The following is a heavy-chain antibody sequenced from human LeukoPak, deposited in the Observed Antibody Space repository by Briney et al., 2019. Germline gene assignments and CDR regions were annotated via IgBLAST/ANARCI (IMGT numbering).Heavy chain of an antibody. CDR1: GFTFSSYW. CDR3: ARDTADCSGGSCDLSFDY. Sequence: GGSLRLSCAASGFTFSSYWMSWVRQAPGKGLEWVANIKQDGSEKYYVDSVKGRFTISRDNAKNSLYLQMNSLRAEDTAVYYCARDTADCSGGSCDLSFDYWGQGTLVTASS. D-gene: IGHD2-15*01. V-gene: IGHV3-7*01. CDR2: IKQDGSEK. J-gene: IGHJ4*02.